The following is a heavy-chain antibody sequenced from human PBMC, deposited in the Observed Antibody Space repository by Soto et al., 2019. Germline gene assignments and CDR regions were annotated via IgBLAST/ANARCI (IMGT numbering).Heavy chain of an antibody. D-gene: IGHD4-17*01. CDR3: ARGGLTTVPPLT. Sequence: QMQLQQWGAGLLKPSETLSLTCAVYGGSVSGYYYYWIRQPPGKGLEWIGEINRSGSTNYKPSLKSRVTISVDTTKNQFALTLSSVTAADTAIYYCARGGLTTVPPLTWGQGTLVHVSS. CDR1: GGSVSGYY. V-gene: IGHV4-34*01. J-gene: IGHJ4*02. CDR2: INRSGST.